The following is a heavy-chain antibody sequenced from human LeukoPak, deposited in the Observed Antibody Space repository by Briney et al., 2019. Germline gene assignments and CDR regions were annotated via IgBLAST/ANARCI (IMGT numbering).Heavy chain of an antibody. V-gene: IGHV3-23*01. Sequence: PGGSLRLSCAAPGFTFSSYAMSWVRQAPGKGLEWVSAISGSGGSTYYADSVKGRFTISRDNSKNTLYLQMNSLRAEDTAVYYCAKVENYGDYVFDYWGQGTLVTVSS. J-gene: IGHJ4*02. CDR1: GFTFSSYA. CDR3: AKVENYGDYVFDY. D-gene: IGHD4-17*01. CDR2: ISGSGGST.